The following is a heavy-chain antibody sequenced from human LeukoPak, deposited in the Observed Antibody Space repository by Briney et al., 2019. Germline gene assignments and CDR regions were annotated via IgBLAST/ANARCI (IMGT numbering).Heavy chain of an antibody. Sequence: GGCLRLSCAASGFTFSSYSMDWVRQAPGKGLEWVSSISSSSSYIYYADSVKGRFTISRDNAKNSLYLQMNSLRAEDTAVYYCARDSAGTTGYWGQGTLVTVSS. V-gene: IGHV3-21*01. J-gene: IGHJ4*02. CDR3: ARDSAGTTGY. D-gene: IGHD1-7*01. CDR1: GFTFSSYS. CDR2: ISSSSSYI.